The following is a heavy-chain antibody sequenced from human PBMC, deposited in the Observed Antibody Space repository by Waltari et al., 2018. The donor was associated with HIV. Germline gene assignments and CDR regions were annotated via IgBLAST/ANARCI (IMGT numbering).Heavy chain of an antibody. V-gene: IGHV3-53*01. D-gene: IGHD3-22*01. CDR2: IYSNATT. CDR3: ATVLVRTSWVITTAPFDY. Sequence: EVQLVESGGGLIQPGGSLRFAGAALGLAVINNYSSWVRPAPGRGLEWVSLIYSNATTYYADSVKGRFTISRDNSKNTLYLQMNSLRADDTAVYFCATVLVRTSWVITTAPFDYWGQGTLVTVSS. J-gene: IGHJ4*02. CDR1: GLAVINNY.